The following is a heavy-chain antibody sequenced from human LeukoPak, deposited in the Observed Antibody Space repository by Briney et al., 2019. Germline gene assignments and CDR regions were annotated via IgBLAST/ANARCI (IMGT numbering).Heavy chain of an antibody. D-gene: IGHD2-2*01. CDR2: IYWDDDR. CDR3: AHVVPAAMDY. J-gene: IGHJ4*02. CDR1: GFSLSTSGVG. Sequence: SGPTLVKPTQTLTLTCTFSGFSLSTSGVGVGWIRQPQGKALEWLALIYWDDDRRYSPSLKSRLTTTTDTSKNQVVLTMTNMDPVDTAIYYCAHVVPAAMDYWGQGTLVTVSA. V-gene: IGHV2-5*02.